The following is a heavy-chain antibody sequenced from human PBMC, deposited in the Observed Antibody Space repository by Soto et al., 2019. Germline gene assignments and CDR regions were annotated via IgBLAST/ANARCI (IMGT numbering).Heavy chain of an antibody. CDR2: IYYSGST. CDR1: GGSISSGGYY. CDR3: ARDLYGSGEVDY. Sequence: QVQLQESGPGLVKPSQTLSLTCTVSGGSISSGGYYWSWIRQHPGKGLEWIGYIYYSGSTYYNPSLKSRVTISVDTSKNQFSLNLSSVTAADTAVYYCARDLYGSGEVDYWGQGTLVTVSS. J-gene: IGHJ4*02. V-gene: IGHV4-31*03. D-gene: IGHD3-10*01.